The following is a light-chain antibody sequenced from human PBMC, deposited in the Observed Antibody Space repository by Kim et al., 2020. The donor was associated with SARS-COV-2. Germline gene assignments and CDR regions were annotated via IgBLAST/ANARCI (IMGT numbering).Light chain of an antibody. CDR3: SSYTDNTPRV. CDR2: DVT. V-gene: IGLV2-14*03. Sequence: GQSITIAGDGTRSGVGGSNYIAWHQQHPGKVPERMVYDVTNRPSGVSTGFSGSKYGSTASLTISGLQSKDEADYFCSSYTDNTPRVFGGGTKLTVL. J-gene: IGLJ3*02. CDR1: RSGVGGSNY.